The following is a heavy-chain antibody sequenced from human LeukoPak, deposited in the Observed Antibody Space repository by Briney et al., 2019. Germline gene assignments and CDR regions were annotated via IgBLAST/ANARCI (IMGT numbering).Heavy chain of an antibody. V-gene: IGHV4-59*01. CDR3: ARDRETYYYDSSGYYYVSFFDY. D-gene: IGHD3-22*01. CDR1: GGSISSYY. J-gene: IGHJ4*02. CDR2: IYYSGST. Sequence: KPSETLSLTCTVSGGSISSYYWSWIRQPPGKGLEWIGYIYYSGSTNYNPFLKSRVTISVDTSKNQFSLKLSSVTAADTAVYYCARDRETYYYDSSGYYYVSFFDYWGQGTLVTVSS.